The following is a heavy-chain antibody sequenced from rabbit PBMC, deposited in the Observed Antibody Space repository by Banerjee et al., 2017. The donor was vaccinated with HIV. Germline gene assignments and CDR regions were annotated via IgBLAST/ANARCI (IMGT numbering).Heavy chain of an antibody. J-gene: IGHJ4*01. CDR3: ARDGYYTYGYAGYAYDAIFNL. Sequence: QSLEESGGDLVQPGGSLTLTCTASGFDFSRYGVTWVRQAPGKGLEWIGYINTGGSIHYASRAKGRFTISKTSSTTVTLQMTSLTAADTATYFCARDGYYTYGYAGYAYDAIFNLWGQGTLVTVS. CDR1: GFDFSRYG. D-gene: IGHD6-1*01. CDR2: INTGGSI. V-gene: IGHV1S40*01.